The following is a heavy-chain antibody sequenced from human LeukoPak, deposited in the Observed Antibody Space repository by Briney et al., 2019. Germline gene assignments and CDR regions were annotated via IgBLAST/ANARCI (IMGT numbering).Heavy chain of an antibody. Sequence: SETLSLTCTVSGASISIYYWSWIRQPPGKGLQWIGYIYNSGSTNYSPSLKSRVTLSVDTSKSQFSLKLTSVTAADTAVYYCARLSFGAGGFYYFGYWGQGTLVTVSS. V-gene: IGHV4-59*08. J-gene: IGHJ4*02. CDR1: GASISIYY. CDR2: IYNSGST. CDR3: ARLSFGAGGFYYFGY. D-gene: IGHD3-10*01.